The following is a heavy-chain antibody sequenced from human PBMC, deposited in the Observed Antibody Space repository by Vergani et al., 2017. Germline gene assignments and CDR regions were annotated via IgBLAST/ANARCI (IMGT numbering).Heavy chain of an antibody. D-gene: IGHD2-2*01. V-gene: IGHV4-34*01. CDR2: INHSGST. CDR3: ARGGGYCSSTSCYLRWFDP. J-gene: IGHJ5*02. CDR1: GGSFSGYY. Sequence: QVQLQQWGAGLLKPSETLSLTCAVYGGSFSGYYWSWIRQPPGKGLGWIGEINHSGSTNYNPSLKSRVTISVDTSKNQFPLKLSSVTAADTAVFYCARGGGYCSSTSCYLRWFDPWGQGTLVTVSS.